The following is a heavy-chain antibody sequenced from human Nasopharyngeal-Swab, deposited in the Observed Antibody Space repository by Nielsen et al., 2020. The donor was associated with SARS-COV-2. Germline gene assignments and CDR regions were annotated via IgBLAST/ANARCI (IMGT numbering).Heavy chain of an antibody. D-gene: IGHD4-11*01. V-gene: IGHV3-23*01. CDR2: ISGSGGST. J-gene: IGHJ4*02. CDR1: GFTVSTNY. Sequence: GESLKISCAASGFTVSTNYMSWVRQAPGKGLEWVSAISGSGGSTYYADSVKGRFTISRDNSKNTLYLQMNSLRAEDTAVYYCAKVAHKVTTGCFDYWGQGTLVTVSS. CDR3: AKVAHKVTTGCFDY.